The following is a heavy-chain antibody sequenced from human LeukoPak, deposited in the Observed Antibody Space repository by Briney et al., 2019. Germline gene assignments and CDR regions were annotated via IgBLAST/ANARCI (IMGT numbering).Heavy chain of an antibody. CDR2: ISWSSGYI. CDR3: AKDTGRNYYYYMDV. Sequence: GGSLRLSCAASGFTFDDYAMHWVRQAPGKGLEWVSGISWSSGYIAYADSVKGRFTISRDHAKNSLYLQMNSLRPEDMALYYCAKDTGRNYYYYMDVWGKGTTVTVSS. V-gene: IGHV3-9*03. CDR1: GFTFDDYA. J-gene: IGHJ6*03.